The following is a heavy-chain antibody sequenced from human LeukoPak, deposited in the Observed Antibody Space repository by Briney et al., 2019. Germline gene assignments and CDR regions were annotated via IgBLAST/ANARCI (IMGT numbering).Heavy chain of an antibody. D-gene: IGHD3-22*01. CDR1: GFTFSNAW. J-gene: IGHJ5*02. CDR3: AKGENYYDSSGYYSWFDP. CDR2: ISGSGGST. Sequence: GGSLRLSCAASGFTFSNAWMNWVRQAPGKGLEWVSAISGSGGSTYYADSVKGRFTISRDNSKNTLYLQMNSLRAEDTAVYYCAKGENYYDSSGYYSWFDPWGQGTLVTVSS. V-gene: IGHV3-23*01.